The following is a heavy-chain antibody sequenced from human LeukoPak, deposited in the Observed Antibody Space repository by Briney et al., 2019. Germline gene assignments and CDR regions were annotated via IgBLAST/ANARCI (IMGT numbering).Heavy chain of an antibody. CDR3: PREFASGKILTTMKRGIDY. Sequence: PGGSLRLSCVASGFTFRGHAMTWVRQTPEKGLDWVTTVSASGDSTYFADSVQGRFAISRDNSKSVLYLEMNSLRVEDTAVYYCPREFASGKILTTMKRGIDYWGQGSLVIVSS. D-gene: IGHD6-25*01. V-gene: IGHV3-23*01. CDR1: GFTFRGHA. J-gene: IGHJ4*02. CDR2: VSASGDST.